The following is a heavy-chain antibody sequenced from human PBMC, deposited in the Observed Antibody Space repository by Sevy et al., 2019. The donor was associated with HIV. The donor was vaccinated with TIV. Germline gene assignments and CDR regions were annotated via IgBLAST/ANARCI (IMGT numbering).Heavy chain of an antibody. CDR3: ARGGWGYGSRSTCYALDF. Sequence: GGSLRLSCAASGFTSDDYGMTWVRQVPGRGLEWVSGINWNGISTGYAESVKGRFTISRDNAKNSLYLQMNSLRAEDTALYYCARGGWGYGSRSTCYALDFWGQGTLVTVSS. V-gene: IGHV3-20*04. J-gene: IGHJ4*02. CDR2: INWNGIST. D-gene: IGHD2-2*01. CDR1: GFTSDDYG.